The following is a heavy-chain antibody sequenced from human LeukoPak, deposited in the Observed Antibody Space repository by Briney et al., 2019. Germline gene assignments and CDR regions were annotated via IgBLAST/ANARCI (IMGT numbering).Heavy chain of an antibody. CDR1: GSISTHFA. D-gene: IGHD2-8*01. CDR2: IIVGNGAT. J-gene: IGHJ4*02. CDR3: AADLSNPRMGPSYLDS. V-gene: IGHV1-58*01. Sequence: GASVKVSCKAAGSISTHFAVQWVRQARGQRPEWIGWIIVGNGATKCAHDFQERVTITRDLSTSTLYMQLRSLTSEDTAVYYCAADLSNPRMGPSYLDSWGQGTLVTVSS.